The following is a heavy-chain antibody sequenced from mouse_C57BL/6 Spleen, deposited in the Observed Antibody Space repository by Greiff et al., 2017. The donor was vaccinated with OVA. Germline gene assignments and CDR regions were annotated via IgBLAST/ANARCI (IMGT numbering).Heavy chain of an antibody. Sequence: EVKLVESGGGLVKPGGSLKLSCAASGFTFSDYGMHWVRQAPEKGLEWVAYISSGSSTIYYADTVKGRFTISRDNAKNTLFLQMTSLRSEDTAMYYCARDYYGSSYAAFDVWGTGTTVTVSS. D-gene: IGHD1-1*01. CDR3: ARDYYGSSYAAFDV. J-gene: IGHJ1*03. CDR1: GFTFSDYG. CDR2: ISSGSSTI. V-gene: IGHV5-17*01.